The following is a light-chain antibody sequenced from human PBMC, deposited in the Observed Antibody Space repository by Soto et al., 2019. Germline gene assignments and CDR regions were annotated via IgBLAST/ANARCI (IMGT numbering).Light chain of an antibody. CDR1: QGLSNY. CDR2: AAS. J-gene: IGKJ5*01. V-gene: IGKV1-9*01. Sequence: DIQLTQSPSFLSASVGDRVTITCRASQGLSNYLAWYQQKPGKVPKLLIYAASTLQSGVPSRFSGSGFGTEFTLTISSLQSEDFATYYCQQINTYPITFDQGTRLEIK. CDR3: QQINTYPIT.